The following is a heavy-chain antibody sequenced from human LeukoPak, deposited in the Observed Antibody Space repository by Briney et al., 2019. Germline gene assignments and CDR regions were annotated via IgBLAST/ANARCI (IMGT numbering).Heavy chain of an antibody. V-gene: IGHV3-11*01. J-gene: IGHJ5*02. D-gene: IGHD3-3*01. Sequence: GGSLRLSCAASGFTFSNFAMSWIRQAPGKGLEWVSYISSSGSTIYYADSVKGRFTISRDNAKNSLYLQMNSLRAEDTAVYYCARAKKSGFDPWGQGTLVTVSS. CDR3: ARAKKSGFDP. CDR2: ISSSGSTI. CDR1: GFTFSNFA.